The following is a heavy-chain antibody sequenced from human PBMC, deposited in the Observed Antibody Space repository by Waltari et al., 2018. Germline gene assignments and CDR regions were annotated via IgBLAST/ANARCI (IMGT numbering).Heavy chain of an antibody. Sequence: QVQLVQPGTEVKKPGASVRVSCQAAGYTFRDYHLHWVRQTPGQGFEWMGWINPKNGDTSYAQNFLGRVTMTRDTAINTAYMDLSGLRSDDAAVFYCARDPGPIVGAPDFWGQGTLVTVSS. CDR2: INPKNGDT. J-gene: IGHJ4*02. D-gene: IGHD1-26*01. V-gene: IGHV1-2*02. CDR1: GYTFRDYH. CDR3: ARDPGPIVGAPDF.